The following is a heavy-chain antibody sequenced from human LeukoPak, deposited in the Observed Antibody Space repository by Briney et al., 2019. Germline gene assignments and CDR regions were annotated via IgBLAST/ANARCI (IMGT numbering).Heavy chain of an antibody. Sequence: PSETLSLTCSVSGGSVSSDSYYWNWIRQPPGKGLEWIGYMFYSESTNYNPSLKSRVTISVDTSKNQISLKLSSVTAAGTAVYYCARGRYGDYPPFDYWGQGTLVTVSS. CDR3: ARGRYGDYPPFDY. V-gene: IGHV4-61*01. CDR1: GGSVSSDSYY. J-gene: IGHJ4*02. CDR2: MFYSEST. D-gene: IGHD4-17*01.